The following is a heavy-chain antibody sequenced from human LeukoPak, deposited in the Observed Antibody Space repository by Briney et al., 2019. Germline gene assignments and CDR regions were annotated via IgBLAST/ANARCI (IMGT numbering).Heavy chain of an antibody. CDR1: GFTFSSYG. V-gene: IGHV3-30*18. CDR2: ISYDGSNK. J-gene: IGHJ6*02. Sequence: GRSLRLSCAASGFTFSSYGMHWVRQAPGKGLEWVAVISYDGSNKYYADSVKGRFTISRDNSKNPLYLQMNSLRAEDTAVYYCAKDGRIAAAGTHSYYYGMDVWGQGTTVTVSS. D-gene: IGHD6-13*01. CDR3: AKDGRIAAAGTHSYYYGMDV.